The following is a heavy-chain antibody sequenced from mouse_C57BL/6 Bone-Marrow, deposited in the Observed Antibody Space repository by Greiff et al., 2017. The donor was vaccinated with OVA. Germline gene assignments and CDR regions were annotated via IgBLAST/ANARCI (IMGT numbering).Heavy chain of an antibody. D-gene: IGHD2-4*01. Sequence: EVQLVESGGGLVKPGGSLKLSCAASGFTFSDYGMHWVRQAPEKGLEWVAYISSGSSTIYYADTVKGRFTISRDNAKNTLCLQMTSLRSEDTAMYYCARSDYDYFDYWGQGTTLTVSS. CDR1: GFTFSDYG. V-gene: IGHV5-17*01. CDR3: ARSDYDYFDY. CDR2: ISSGSSTI. J-gene: IGHJ2*01.